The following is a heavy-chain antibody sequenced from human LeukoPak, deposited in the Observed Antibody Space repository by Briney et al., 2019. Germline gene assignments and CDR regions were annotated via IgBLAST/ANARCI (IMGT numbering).Heavy chain of an antibody. J-gene: IGHJ6*03. V-gene: IGHV3-23*01. Sequence: PGGSLRLSCAASGFTFSSYAMSWVRQAPGKGLEWVSAISGSGGSTYYADSVKGRFTISRDNAKNSLYLQMNSLRAEDTALYHCARGVGRFNYYYMDVWGKGTTVTVSS. CDR2: ISGSGGST. CDR1: GFTFSSYA. CDR3: ARGVGRFNYYYMDV. D-gene: IGHD3-16*01.